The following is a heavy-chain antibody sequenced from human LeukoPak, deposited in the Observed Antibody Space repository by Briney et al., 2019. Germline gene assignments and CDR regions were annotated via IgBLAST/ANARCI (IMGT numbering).Heavy chain of an antibody. CDR2: INHSGST. V-gene: IGHV4-34*01. CDR3: ARFYGSGSFRGRSYYGMDV. J-gene: IGHJ6*02. Sequence: SETLSLTCAVYGGSFSGYYWSWIRQPPGRGLEWIGEINHSGSTNYNPSLKSRVTISVDTSKNQFSLKLSSVTAADTAVYYCARFYGSGSFRGRSYYGMDVWGQGTTVTVSS. D-gene: IGHD3-10*01. CDR1: GGSFSGYY.